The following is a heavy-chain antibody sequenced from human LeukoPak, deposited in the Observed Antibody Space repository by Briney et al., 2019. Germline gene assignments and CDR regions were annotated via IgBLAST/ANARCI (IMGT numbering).Heavy chain of an antibody. CDR1: GYTFTSYG. CDR3: AREDSSGYQTTNFDY. Sequence: ASVKVSCKASGYTFTSYGISWVRQAPGQGLEWMGWISAYNGNTNCAQKLQGRVTMTTDTSTSTAYMELRSLRSDDTAVYYCAREDSSGYQTTNFDYRGQGTLVTVSS. D-gene: IGHD3-22*01. J-gene: IGHJ4*02. V-gene: IGHV1-18*01. CDR2: ISAYNGNT.